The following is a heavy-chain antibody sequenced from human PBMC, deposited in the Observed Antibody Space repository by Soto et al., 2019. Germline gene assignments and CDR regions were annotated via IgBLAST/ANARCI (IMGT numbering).Heavy chain of an antibody. V-gene: IGHV4-59*01. J-gene: IGHJ4*02. CDR2: IHYSGST. D-gene: IGHD3-3*01. CDR1: GDSISTFY. CDR3: ARVRSNLFDY. Sequence: SETLSLTCTVSGDSISTFYWSWIRQPPGKGLEWIGYIHYSGSTNYNPSLKSQVIISVDTSKNQFSLKLSSVAAADTAVYFCARVRSNLFDYWGQGTLVTVSS.